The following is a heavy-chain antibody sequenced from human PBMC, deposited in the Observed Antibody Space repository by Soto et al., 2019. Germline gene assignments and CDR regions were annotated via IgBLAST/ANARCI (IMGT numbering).Heavy chain of an antibody. CDR1: GGTFSSYT. D-gene: IGHD3-3*01. J-gene: IGHJ5*02. Sequence: SVKVSCKASGGTFSSYTISWVLQAPGQGLEWMGRIIPILGIANYAQKFQGRVTITADRSTSTAYMELSSLRSEDTAVYYCARGYRRSRFLEWAPGPINWFGPWGQGTLVTVSS. V-gene: IGHV1-69*02. CDR3: ARGYRRSRFLEWAPGPINWFGP. CDR2: IIPILGIA.